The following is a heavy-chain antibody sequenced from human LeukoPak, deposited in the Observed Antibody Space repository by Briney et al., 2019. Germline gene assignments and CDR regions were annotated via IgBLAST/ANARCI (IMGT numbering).Heavy chain of an antibody. CDR1: GFTVSSNY. D-gene: IGHD6-13*01. V-gene: IGHV3-53*01. CDR2: IYSGGST. CDR3: ARDGPTFRVYSSS. J-gene: IGHJ5*02. Sequence: GGSLRLSCAASGFTVSSNYMSWVRQAPGKGLEWVSVIYSGGSTYYADSVKGRFTISRDNSKNTLYLQMNSLRAEDMAVYYCARDGPTFRVYSSSWGQGTLVTVSS.